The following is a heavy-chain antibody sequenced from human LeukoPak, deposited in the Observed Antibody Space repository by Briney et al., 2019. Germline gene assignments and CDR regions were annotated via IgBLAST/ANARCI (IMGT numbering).Heavy chain of an antibody. J-gene: IGHJ4*02. CDR3: ARVVRVPTIDFDY. CDR1: GAAIRGFY. V-gene: IGHV4-59*01. CDR2: ISNTGTT. Sequence: SETLSLTCTVSGAAIRGFYWSWFRQPPGKGLDWIGHISNTGTTTYNPSLKSRVTISEYMSENQFSLSLSSVTAADTAVYYCARVVRVPTIDFDYWGQGTLVTVSS. D-gene: IGHD5-12*01.